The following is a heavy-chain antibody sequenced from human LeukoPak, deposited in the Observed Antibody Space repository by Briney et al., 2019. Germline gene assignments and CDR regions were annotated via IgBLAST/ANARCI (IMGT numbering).Heavy chain of an antibody. CDR3: AKSQGSGHYRGHIDY. D-gene: IGHD3-22*01. J-gene: IGHJ4*02. CDR1: EFTFNNYA. CDR2: ISGSGGST. Sequence: GGSLRLSCAASEFTFNNYAMSWVRQAPGKGLEWVSGISGSGGSTYYGDSVKGRFTISRDNSKNTLYLQMNSLRAEDTAVYYCAKSQGSGHYRGHIDYWGQGTLVTVSA. V-gene: IGHV3-23*01.